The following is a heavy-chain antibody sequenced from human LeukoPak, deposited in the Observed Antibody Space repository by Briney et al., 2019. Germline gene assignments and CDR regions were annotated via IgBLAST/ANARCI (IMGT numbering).Heavy chain of an antibody. CDR3: ARDHERDIVVVPITDGFDP. V-gene: IGHV3-21*05. CDR2: INSSSSYI. Sequence: PGGSLRLSCAASGFTFSSYSMNWVRQAPGKGLEWVSYINSSSSYIYYADSVKGRFTISRDNAKNSLYLQMNSLRAEDTAVYYCARDHERDIVVVPITDGFDPWGQGTLVTVSS. J-gene: IGHJ5*02. CDR1: GFTFSSYS. D-gene: IGHD2-2*01.